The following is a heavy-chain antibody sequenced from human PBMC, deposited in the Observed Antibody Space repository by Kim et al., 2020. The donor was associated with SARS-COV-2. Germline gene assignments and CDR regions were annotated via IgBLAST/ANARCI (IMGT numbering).Heavy chain of an antibody. Sequence: SETLSLTCTVSGGSISSYYWSWIRQPAGKGLEWIGRIYTSGSTNYNPSLKSRVTMSVDTSKNQFSLKLSSVTAADTAVYYCARDPVTTFLRHYYYYGMDVWGQGTTVTVSS. J-gene: IGHJ6*02. CDR2: IYTSGST. CDR1: GGSISSYY. V-gene: IGHV4-4*07. D-gene: IGHD4-17*01. CDR3: ARDPVTTFLRHYYYYGMDV.